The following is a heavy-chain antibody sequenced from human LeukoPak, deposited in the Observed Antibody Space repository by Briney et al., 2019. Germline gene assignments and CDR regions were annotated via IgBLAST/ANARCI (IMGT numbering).Heavy chain of an antibody. CDR2: MNPNSGNT. Sequence: ASVKVSCKASGCTFTSYDINWVRQATGQGLEWMGWMNPNSGNTGYAQKFQGRVTMTRNTSISTAYMELSSLRSEDTAVYYCARGVRVRGVIKSSPYYFDYWGQGTLVTVSS. J-gene: IGHJ4*02. V-gene: IGHV1-8*01. CDR1: GCTFTSYD. CDR3: ARGVRVRGVIKSSPYYFDY. D-gene: IGHD3-10*01.